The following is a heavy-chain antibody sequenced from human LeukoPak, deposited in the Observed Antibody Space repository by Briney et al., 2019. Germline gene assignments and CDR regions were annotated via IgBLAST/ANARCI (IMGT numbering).Heavy chain of an antibody. D-gene: IGHD6-13*01. CDR3: ARVEISRGAAGTEFDY. Sequence: GGSLRLSCAASGFTFSSYAMHWVRQAPGKGLEWVAVISYDGSNKYYADSVKGRFTISRVNSKNTLYLQMNSLRAEDTAVYYCARVEISRGAAGTEFDYWGQGTLVTVSS. CDR2: ISYDGSNK. J-gene: IGHJ4*02. V-gene: IGHV3-30*04. CDR1: GFTFSSYA.